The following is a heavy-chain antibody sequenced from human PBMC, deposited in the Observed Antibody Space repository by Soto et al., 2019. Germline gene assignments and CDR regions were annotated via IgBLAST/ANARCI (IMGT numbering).Heavy chain of an antibody. Sequence: PGGSLRLSCAASGFTFSSYSMSWIRQAPGKGLEWVSYISSSGSTIYYADSVKGRFTISRDNAKNSLYLQMNSLRAEDTAVYYCAREEGTGTTGVVVTQFDYWGQGTLVTVSS. V-gene: IGHV3-48*04. CDR1: GFTFSSYS. D-gene: IGHD1-7*01. CDR3: AREEGTGTTGVVVTQFDY. CDR2: ISSSGSTI. J-gene: IGHJ4*02.